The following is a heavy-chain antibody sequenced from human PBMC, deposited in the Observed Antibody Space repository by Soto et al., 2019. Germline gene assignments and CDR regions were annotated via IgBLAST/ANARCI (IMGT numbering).Heavy chain of an antibody. CDR1: GFTFSNAW. D-gene: IGHD3-22*01. V-gene: IGHV3-15*07. Sequence: GGSLRLSCAASGFTFSNAWMNWVRQAPGKGLEWVGRIKSKTDGGTTDYAAPGKGRFTISSDDSKNTLYLKMNSLKTEDTAVYYCTTAGYYDSSGYYFLGVGDYYYGMDVWGQGTTVTVSS. J-gene: IGHJ6*02. CDR2: IKSKTDGGTT. CDR3: TTAGYYDSSGYYFLGVGDYYYGMDV.